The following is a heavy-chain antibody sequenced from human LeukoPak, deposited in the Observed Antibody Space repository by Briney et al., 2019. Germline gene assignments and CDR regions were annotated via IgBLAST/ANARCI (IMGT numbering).Heavy chain of an antibody. CDR2: ISYDGSNK. V-gene: IGHV3-30*03. J-gene: IGHJ6*02. CDR1: GFTVSSNY. CDR3: ARDLGSGSGWYFYYYGMDV. Sequence: GGSLRLSCAASGFTVSSNYMSWVRQAPGKGLEWVAVISYDGSNKYYADSVKGRFTISRDNSKNTLYLQVNSLRAEDTAVYYCARDLGSGSGWYFYYYGMDVWGQGTTVTVSS. D-gene: IGHD6-19*01.